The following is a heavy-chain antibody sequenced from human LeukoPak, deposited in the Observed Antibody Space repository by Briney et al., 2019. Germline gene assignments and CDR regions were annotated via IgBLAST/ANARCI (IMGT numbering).Heavy chain of an antibody. V-gene: IGHV4-59*08. J-gene: IGHJ4*02. CDR3: ARPGSSSY. CDR1: GGSISSYY. CDR2: IYYSGST. Sequence: SETLSLTCTVSGGSISSYYWSWIRQPPGKGLEWIGYIYYSGSTNYNPSLKSRVTISVDTSKNQFSLKLSSVTAADTAVYYCARPGSSSYWGQGTLVTVSS.